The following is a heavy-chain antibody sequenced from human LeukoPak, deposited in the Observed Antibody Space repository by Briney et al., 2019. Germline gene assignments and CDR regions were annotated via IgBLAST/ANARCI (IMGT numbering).Heavy chain of an antibody. V-gene: IGHV3-7*01. CDR3: ARSRSAGY. Sequence: GGALRLSCAASGFTLSSYWMSWVRQAPGKGLEWVANIKRDGSEKYYMDSVKGRFTISRDNAKNSLYLQMDSLRAEDTAVYYCARSRSAGYWGQGTLVTVSS. CDR2: IKRDGSEK. CDR1: GFTLSSYW. J-gene: IGHJ4*02.